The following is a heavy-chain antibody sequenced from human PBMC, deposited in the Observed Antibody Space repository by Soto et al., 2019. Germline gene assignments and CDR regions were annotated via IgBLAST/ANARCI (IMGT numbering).Heavy chain of an antibody. J-gene: IGHJ4*02. D-gene: IGHD6-13*01. CDR1: GYTLTELS. CDR3: ATGPYSSSWPPGQRPPDYFDY. CDR2: FDPEDGET. Sequence: GASVKVSCKVSGYTLTELSMHWVRQAPGKGLEWMGGFDPEDGETIYAQKFQGRVTMTEDTSTDTAYMELSSLRSEDTAVYYCATGPYSSSWPPGQRPPDYFDYWGQGTLVTVSS. V-gene: IGHV1-24*01.